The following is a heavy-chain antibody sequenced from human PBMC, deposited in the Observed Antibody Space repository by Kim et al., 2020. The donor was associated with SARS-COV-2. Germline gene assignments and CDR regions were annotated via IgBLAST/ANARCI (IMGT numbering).Heavy chain of an antibody. J-gene: IGHJ5*02. V-gene: IGHV3-21*01. CDR3: ARPFCSSTSCYYDP. Sequence: ADSGKGRFTISRDNAKNSLYLQMNSLRAEDTAVYYCARPFCSSTSCYYDPWGQGTLVTVSS. D-gene: IGHD2-2*01.